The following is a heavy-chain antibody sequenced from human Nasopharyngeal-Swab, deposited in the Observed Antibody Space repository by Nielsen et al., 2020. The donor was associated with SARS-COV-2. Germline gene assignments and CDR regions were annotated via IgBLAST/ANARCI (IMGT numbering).Heavy chain of an antibody. V-gene: IGHV1-18*01. J-gene: IGHJ6*02. Sequence: ASAKVSCKASGYTFTSYGISWVRQAPGQGLEWMGWISAYNGNTNYAQKLQGRVTMTTDTSTSTAYMELRSLRSDDTAVYYCARGEIVVVPAASYYYYGMDVWGQGTTVTVSS. D-gene: IGHD2-2*01. CDR3: ARGEIVVVPAASYYYYGMDV. CDR2: ISAYNGNT. CDR1: GYTFTSYG.